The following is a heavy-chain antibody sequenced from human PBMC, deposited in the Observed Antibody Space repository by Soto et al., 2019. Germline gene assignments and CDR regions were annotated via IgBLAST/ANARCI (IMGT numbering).Heavy chain of an antibody. D-gene: IGHD5-12*01. Sequence: QVQLQESGPGLVEPSQTLSLTCTVSGGSISSGAYYWSWIRQHPGKGLEWIGYMYYSGSTYYNPSLKSRVTMSVDTYKNQLSLKLSSVTAADTAVYYCASIGGATLSRTGPPSLYYKYGMDVWGQGTTVTVSS. CDR2: MYYSGST. CDR3: ASIGGATLSRTGPPSLYYKYGMDV. CDR1: GGSISSGAYY. V-gene: IGHV4-31*03. J-gene: IGHJ6*02.